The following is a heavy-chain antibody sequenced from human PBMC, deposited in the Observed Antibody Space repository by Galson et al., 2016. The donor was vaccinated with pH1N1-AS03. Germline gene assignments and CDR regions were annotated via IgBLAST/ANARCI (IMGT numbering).Heavy chain of an antibody. Sequence: SVKVSCKASGGTFSGYAISWVRQAPGQGLEWMRGIIAMFGTANYAQKVQGRVTMTADKSTSTAYMELSSLRSEDTAVYYCARDANYDFWSGHDAFDIWGQGTMVTVSS. CDR3: ARDANYDFWSGHDAFDI. V-gene: IGHV1-69*06. CDR2: IIAMFGTA. D-gene: IGHD3-3*01. CDR1: GGTFSGYA. J-gene: IGHJ3*02.